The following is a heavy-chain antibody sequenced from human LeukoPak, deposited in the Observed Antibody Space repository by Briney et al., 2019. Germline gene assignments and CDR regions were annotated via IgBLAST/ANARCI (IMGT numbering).Heavy chain of an antibody. CDR3: ARHRTWFGDPSDY. V-gene: IGHV4-59*01. J-gene: IGHJ4*02. CDR2: IYYSGST. CDR1: GGSISSYY. D-gene: IGHD3-10*01. Sequence: SETRSLTCTVSGGSISSYYWSWIRQPPGKGLEWIGYIYYSGSTNYNPSLKSRVTISVDTSKNQFSLKLSSVTAADTAMYYCARHRTWFGDPSDYWGQGTLVTVSS.